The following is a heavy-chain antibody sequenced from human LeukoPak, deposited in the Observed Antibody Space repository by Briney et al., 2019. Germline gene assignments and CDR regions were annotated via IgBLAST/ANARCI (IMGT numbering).Heavy chain of an antibody. D-gene: IGHD2-15*01. V-gene: IGHV4-59*01. CDR1: GGSISSYY. CDR3: ARGVSSLGGSARANDY. Sequence: SETLSLTCTVSGGSISSYYWTWIRQPPGKGLEWIGYINYSGSTNYSPSLKSRVTISVDTSKNQFSLKLSSVTAADTAVYYCARGVSSLGGSARANDYWGQGTLVTVSS. CDR2: INYSGST. J-gene: IGHJ4*02.